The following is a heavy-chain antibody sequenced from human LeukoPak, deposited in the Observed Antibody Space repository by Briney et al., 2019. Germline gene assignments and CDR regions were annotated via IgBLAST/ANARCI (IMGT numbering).Heavy chain of an antibody. V-gene: IGHV1-18*01. Sequence: ASVKVSCKASGYTFTNYGISWVRQAPGQGLEWMGWISVYNGYTEYAQKLQGRITMTTDTSTSTAYMELRSLRSDDTAVYYCAKNGSSYCDNWGQGTLVTVSS. J-gene: IGHJ4*02. D-gene: IGHD6-13*01. CDR2: ISVYNGYT. CDR3: AKNGSSYCDN. CDR1: GYTFTNYG.